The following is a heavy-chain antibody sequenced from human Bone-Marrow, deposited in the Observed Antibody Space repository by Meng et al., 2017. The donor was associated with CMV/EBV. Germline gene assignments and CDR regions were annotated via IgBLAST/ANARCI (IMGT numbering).Heavy chain of an antibody. CDR3: ARDPGYCSGGSCYSASGYYYGMVV. CDR1: GFTFDDYG. Sequence: GESLKISCAASGFTFDDYGMSWVRQAPGKGLEWVSGINWNGGSTGYADSVKGRFTISRDNAKNSLYLQMNSLRAEDTALYYCARDPGYCSGGSCYSASGYYYGMVVWGQGTTVTVSS. V-gene: IGHV3-20*04. D-gene: IGHD2-15*01. CDR2: INWNGGST. J-gene: IGHJ6*02.